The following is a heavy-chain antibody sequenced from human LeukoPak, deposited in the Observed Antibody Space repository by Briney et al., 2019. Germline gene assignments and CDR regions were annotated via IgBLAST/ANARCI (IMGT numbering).Heavy chain of an antibody. J-gene: IGHJ4*02. CDR1: GFTFDNYA. D-gene: IGHD6-19*01. Sequence: GGSLRLSCAASGFTFDNYAMHWVRQAPGKGLEWLSIISWNSGYIGYADSVKGRFTISRDNAKKSLDLQMNSLRAEDTAFYYCAKVRGTYSSGYFSDYWGQGTLVTVSS. CDR3: AKVRGTYSSGYFSDY. CDR2: ISWNSGYI. V-gene: IGHV3-9*01.